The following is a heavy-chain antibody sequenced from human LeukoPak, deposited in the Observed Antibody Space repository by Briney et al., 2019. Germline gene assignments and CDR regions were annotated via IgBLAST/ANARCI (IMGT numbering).Heavy chain of an antibody. Sequence: PSQTLSLTCTVSGGSISSGGYYWIWNRQHPGKGLEGIGYIYCSRNNYYNPSLNSLITISVDSSKNQFSLKLSSVTAPDTAVYYCAMYCGGDCYPPTAFDIWGQGTMVTVSS. V-gene: IGHV4-31*01. J-gene: IGHJ3*02. CDR1: GGSISSGGYY. CDR3: AMYCGGDCYPPTAFDI. D-gene: IGHD2-21*02. CDR2: IYCSRNN.